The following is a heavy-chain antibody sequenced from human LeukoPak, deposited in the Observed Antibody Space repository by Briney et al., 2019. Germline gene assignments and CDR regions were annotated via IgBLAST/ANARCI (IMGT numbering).Heavy chain of an antibody. CDR2: ISTNGGST. V-gene: IGHV3-64D*06. Sequence: PGGSLRLSCSASGFRFSSYAMHWVRQAPGKGLEYVSAISTNGGSTYYADSVKGRFTISRDNSKNTLYLQMSSLRAEDTAVYYCVKDLLTGYDPFEYWGQGTLVTVSS. D-gene: IGHD3-9*01. CDR1: GFRFSSYA. J-gene: IGHJ4*02. CDR3: VKDLLTGYDPFEY.